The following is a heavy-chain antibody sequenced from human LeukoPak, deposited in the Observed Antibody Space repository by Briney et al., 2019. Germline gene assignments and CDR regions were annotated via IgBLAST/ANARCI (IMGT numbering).Heavy chain of an antibody. D-gene: IGHD3-10*01. J-gene: IGHJ4*02. CDR3: ARGDYYGSGSYLGYFDY. Sequence: ASVKVSCKASGYXFTSYGISWVRQAPGQGLEWMGWISAYNGNTNYAQKLQGRVTMTTDTSTSTAYMELRSLRSDDTAVYYCARGDYYGSGSYLGYFDYWGQGTLVTVSS. CDR1: GYXFTSYG. V-gene: IGHV1-18*01. CDR2: ISAYNGNT.